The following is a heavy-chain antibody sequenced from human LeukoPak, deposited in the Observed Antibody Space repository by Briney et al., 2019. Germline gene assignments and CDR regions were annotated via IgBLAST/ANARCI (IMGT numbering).Heavy chain of an antibody. J-gene: IGHJ5*02. D-gene: IGHD2-15*01. Sequence: SETLSLTCTVSGGSMNSYYWSWIRQPPGKGLEWIGCMSYSGSTNYNPSLKSRVTISVDTSKNQFSLKLSSVTAADTAVYYCASGPGRSCSGGSCPNWFDPWGQGTLVTVSS. CDR3: ASGPGRSCSGGSCPNWFDP. CDR1: GGSMNSYY. CDR2: MSYSGST. V-gene: IGHV4-59*01.